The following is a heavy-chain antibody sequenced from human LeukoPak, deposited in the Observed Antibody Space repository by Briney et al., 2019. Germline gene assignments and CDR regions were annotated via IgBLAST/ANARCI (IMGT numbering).Heavy chain of an antibody. J-gene: IGHJ4*02. CDR2: NYAGGST. D-gene: IGHD4-11*01. V-gene: IGHV3-53*01. Sequence: GGSLRLSCAASGFNVSFNYMSCVRQGPGKGLEWVSVNYAGGSTYYTDSVKGRFTTSRDNSKNTLYLQMNSLRAEDTAVYYCARTTAASFDYGGQGTLVPVSS. CDR1: GFNVSFNY. CDR3: ARTTAASFDY.